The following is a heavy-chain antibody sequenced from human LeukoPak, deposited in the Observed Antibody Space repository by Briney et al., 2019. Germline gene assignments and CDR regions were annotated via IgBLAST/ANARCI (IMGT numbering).Heavy chain of an antibody. V-gene: IGHV3-30-3*01. CDR3: ARARLVAGTEFDY. J-gene: IGHJ4*02. D-gene: IGHD6-19*01. CDR2: ISYDGSNK. CDR1: GFTFSSYA. Sequence: GGSLRLSCAAPGFTFSSYAMHWVRQAPGKGLEWVAVISYDGSNKYYADSVKGRFTISRDNSKNTLYLQMNSLRAEDTAVYYCARARLVAGTEFDYWGQGTLVTVSS.